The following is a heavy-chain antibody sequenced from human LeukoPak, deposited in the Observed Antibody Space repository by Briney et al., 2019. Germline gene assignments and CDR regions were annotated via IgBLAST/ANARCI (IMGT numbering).Heavy chain of an antibody. J-gene: IGHJ4*02. V-gene: IGHV3-23*01. CDR3: AKDLIWFGEQRGADPAY. CDR2: LTGGGGSI. D-gene: IGHD3-10*01. CDR1: GFTFSSYA. Sequence: GSLRLSCAASGFTFSSYAMSWVRQAPGKGLEWVSALTGGGGSIYYADSVKGRFTISRDNSKNTLYLQMNSLRAADTAVYYCAKDLIWFGEQRGADPAYWGQVTLVTVSS.